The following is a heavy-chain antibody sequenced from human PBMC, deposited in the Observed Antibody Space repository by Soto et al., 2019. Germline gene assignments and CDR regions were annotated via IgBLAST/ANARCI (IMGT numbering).Heavy chain of an antibody. CDR1: GFTFSSYG. Sequence: QVQLVESGGGVVQPGRSLRLSCAASGFTFSSYGMHWVPQAPGKGLEWVAVISYDGSNKYYADSVKGRFTISRDNSKNTLYLQMNSLRAEDTAVYYCAKDGGVGASPLRWFDPWGQGTLVTVSS. V-gene: IGHV3-30*18. CDR2: ISYDGSNK. J-gene: IGHJ5*02. CDR3: AKDGGVGASPLRWFDP. D-gene: IGHD1-26*01.